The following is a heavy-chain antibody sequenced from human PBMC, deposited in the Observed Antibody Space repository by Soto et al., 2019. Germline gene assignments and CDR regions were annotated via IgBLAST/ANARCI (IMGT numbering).Heavy chain of an antibody. J-gene: IGHJ4*01. CDR2: IHYSGSS. V-gene: IGHV4-30-4*01. CDR1: GGSISSGNYC. Sequence: PSETLSLTCTVSGGSISSGNYCWSWIRQPPGNGLEWIGFIHYSGSSYYNPSLKSRVTITVDTSKNQFSLKLDSVTAADTAVYYCARDLDTATYFDYWGHGTLVTVSS. CDR3: ARDLDTATYFDY. D-gene: IGHD5-18*01.